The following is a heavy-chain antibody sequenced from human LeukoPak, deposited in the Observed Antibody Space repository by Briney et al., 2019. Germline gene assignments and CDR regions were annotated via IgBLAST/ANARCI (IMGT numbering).Heavy chain of an antibody. V-gene: IGHV3-30*02. CDR1: GFSFSSYG. D-gene: IGHD1-20*01. CDR3: AKDYGLTGTGGAWLDP. J-gene: IGHJ5*02. Sequence: GGSLRLSCAASGFSFSSYGMHWVRQAPGKGLEWVAFIRFDASNKYYVDSVKGRFTISRDNSKNTLYLQMNSLRVEDAAVYYRAKDYGLTGTGGAWLDPWGQGTLVTVSS. CDR2: IRFDASNK.